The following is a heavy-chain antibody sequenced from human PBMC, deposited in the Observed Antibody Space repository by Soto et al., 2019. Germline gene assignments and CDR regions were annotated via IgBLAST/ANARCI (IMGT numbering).Heavy chain of an antibody. D-gene: IGHD2-2*03. V-gene: IGHV3-48*01. CDR3: ARGLDIAHYYGMDV. J-gene: IGHJ6*02. CDR1: GFPFSNYN. CDR2: ISSSSTSI. Sequence: EVPLVESGGGLVQPGGSLRLSCAASGFPFSNYNMDWVRQAPGKGLEWVSYISSSSTSIFYADSVKGRFTISRDNAKNSLYLQMSSLRAEDTAVYYCARGLDIAHYYGMDVWGPGTTVTVSS.